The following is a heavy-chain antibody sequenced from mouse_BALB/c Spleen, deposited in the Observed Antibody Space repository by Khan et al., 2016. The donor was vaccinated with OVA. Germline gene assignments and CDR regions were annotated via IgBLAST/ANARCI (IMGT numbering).Heavy chain of an antibody. CDR2: IGPGSSNT. CDR3: ARENYCGRSCYAMDY. D-gene: IGHD1-1*01. V-gene: IGHV1S41*01. Sequence: DLVKPGASVKLSCKASGYTFTSYWINWIKQRPGQGLEWIGRIGPGSSNTNYNEMFKGKATLTVDTSSSTAYIQLSSLSSEDSAVYFCARENYCGRSCYAMDYWGQGTSVTVSS. J-gene: IGHJ4*01. CDR1: GYTFTSYW.